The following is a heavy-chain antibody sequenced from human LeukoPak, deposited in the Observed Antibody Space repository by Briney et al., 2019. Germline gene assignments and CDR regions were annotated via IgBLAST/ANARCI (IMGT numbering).Heavy chain of an antibody. CDR3: TRDPTLSSYYFDY. CDR1: GFTFGDYA. CDR2: IRSKAYGGTT. D-gene: IGHD3-16*01. V-gene: IGHV3-49*04. J-gene: IGHJ4*02. Sequence: GGSPRLSCTASGFTFGDYAMSWVRQAPGKGLEWVGFIRSKAYGGTTEYAASVKGRFTISRDDSKSIAYLQMNSLKTEDTAVYYCTRDPTLSSYYFDYWGQGTLVTVSS.